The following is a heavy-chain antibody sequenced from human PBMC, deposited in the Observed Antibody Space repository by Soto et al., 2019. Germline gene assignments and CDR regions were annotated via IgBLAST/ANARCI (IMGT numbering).Heavy chain of an antibody. CDR2: IGASGSPI. CDR3: ARGTYGMDV. Sequence: QMQLVQSGGGLVKPGGSLRLSCVASGFSFSDYYMSWIRRAPGKGLEWVSYIGASGSPIYFGDSVKGRFSISRDNTNNSLYLQMNSLRPDDTAVYYCARGTYGMDVWGQGTTVIVSS. CDR1: GFSFSDYY. V-gene: IGHV3-11*01. D-gene: IGHD3-10*01. J-gene: IGHJ6*02.